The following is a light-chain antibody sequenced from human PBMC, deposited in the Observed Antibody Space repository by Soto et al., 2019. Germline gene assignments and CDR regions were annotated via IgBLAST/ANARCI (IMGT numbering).Light chain of an antibody. J-gene: IGLJ1*01. Sequence: QSVLTQPRSLSESPGQTVTISCTGTSSDVGGYNYVSWDQQHPAQAPKLMIYDVSERPSGVPDRFSGCKSGDTASLTISGLQAEDEADYYCCSYAGIYPYVYGSGTKATVL. CDR2: DVS. V-gene: IGLV2-11*01. CDR1: SSDVGGYNY. CDR3: CSYAGIYPYV.